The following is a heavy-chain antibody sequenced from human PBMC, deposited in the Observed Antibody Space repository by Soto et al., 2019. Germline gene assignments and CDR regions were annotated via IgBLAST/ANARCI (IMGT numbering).Heavy chain of an antibody. CDR1: GFTFSSYA. V-gene: IGHV3-23*01. CDR2: ISGSGGGT. CDR3: ANPYGDDGGAFDY. Sequence: EVQLLESGGGLVQPGGSLRLSCAASGFTFSSYAMSWVRRAPGKGLEWVSGISGSGGGTYYADSVKGRFTISRDNSKNTLYLQMNSLRAEDTAVYYCANPYGDDGGAFDYWGQGTLVTVSS. J-gene: IGHJ4*02. D-gene: IGHD4-17*01.